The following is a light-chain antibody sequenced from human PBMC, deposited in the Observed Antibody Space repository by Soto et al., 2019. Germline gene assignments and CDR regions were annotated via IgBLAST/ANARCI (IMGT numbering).Light chain of an antibody. J-gene: IGKJ5*01. V-gene: IGKV1-39*01. CDR3: QQSYSTPLIT. Sequence: IQMTQSPSSLSASVGDRVTITCRATQTIQRYLNWYQQKPGKAPKLLIYAASSLQSGVPSRFSGSGSGTDFTLTISSLQPEDFATYYCQQSYSTPLITFGQGTRLEIK. CDR1: QTIQRY. CDR2: AAS.